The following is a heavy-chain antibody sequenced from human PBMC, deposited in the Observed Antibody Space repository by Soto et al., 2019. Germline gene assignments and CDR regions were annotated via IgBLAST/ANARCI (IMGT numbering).Heavy chain of an antibody. J-gene: IGHJ6*02. V-gene: IGHV3-23*01. CDR1: GFIFSDYG. CDR3: ANAQQLVPDPSAYYYYYGMDV. Sequence: GGSLRLSCAASGFIFSDYGMTWVRQAPGKGLEWVSGISSSGSRTYYADSVKGRFTISRDNSKNTLYLQMNSLRAEDTAVYYCANAQQLVPDPSAYYYYYGMDVWGQGTTVTVSS. CDR2: ISSSGSRT. D-gene: IGHD6-13*01.